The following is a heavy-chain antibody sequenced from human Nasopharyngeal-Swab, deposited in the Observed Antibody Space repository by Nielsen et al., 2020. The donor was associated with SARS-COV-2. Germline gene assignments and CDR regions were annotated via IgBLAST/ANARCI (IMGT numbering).Heavy chain of an antibody. V-gene: IGHV3-23*01. D-gene: IGHD3-3*01. Sequence: GGSLRLSCAASGFTFSSYAMTWVRLAPGKGLEWVSTISGSGGTTFYADSVKGRFTISRDNSKSTLYLQMDSLRAEDTAVYYCARDNAHYDFWSGYPPAYYFDYWGQGTLVTVSS. CDR3: ARDNAHYDFWSGYPPAYYFDY. J-gene: IGHJ4*02. CDR2: ISGSGGTT. CDR1: GFTFSSYA.